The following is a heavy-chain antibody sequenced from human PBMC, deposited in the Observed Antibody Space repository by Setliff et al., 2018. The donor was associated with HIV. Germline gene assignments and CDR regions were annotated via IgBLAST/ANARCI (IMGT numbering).Heavy chain of an antibody. J-gene: IGHJ4*02. CDR1: GFQFTPYV. Sequence: GGSLRLSCSASGFQFTPYVFHWVRQAPGKGLEWVAVISNDATQTYYADSVRGRFTISRDSSKSALYLKFYRPRPDDTAVYYCARARTIDYWSDSLAFWGQGTLVTVS. D-gene: IGHD3-3*01. V-gene: IGHV3-30*04. CDR2: ISNDATQT. CDR3: ARARTIDYWSDSLAF.